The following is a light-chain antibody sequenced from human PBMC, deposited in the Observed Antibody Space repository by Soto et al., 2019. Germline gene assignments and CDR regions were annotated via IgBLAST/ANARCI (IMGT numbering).Light chain of an antibody. CDR3: QQYSTYPWT. V-gene: IGKV1-5*01. J-gene: IGKJ1*01. Sequence: DIQMTQSPSTLSGSVGDRVTITCRASQTISSWLAWYQQKPGKAPKLLIFDASILESGVPSRFSGSGSATEFTLTISSLQPDDFATYYCQQYSTYPWTFGQGTKVDIK. CDR2: DAS. CDR1: QTISSW.